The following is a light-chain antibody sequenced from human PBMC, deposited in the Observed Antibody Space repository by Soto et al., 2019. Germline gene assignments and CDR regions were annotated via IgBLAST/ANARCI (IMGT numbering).Light chain of an antibody. CDR1: QNIRNY. J-gene: IGKJ2*03. Sequence: DIQMTQSPSSLSASVGDRVTITCRASQNIRNYLNWYQQTPGKAPKLLIYAAYSLQSGVPSRFSGSGSGTDFTLTISSLQHDDFTTYYCQESSRTPYSFGQGTKLEIK. CDR3: QESSRTPYS. CDR2: AAY. V-gene: IGKV1-39*01.